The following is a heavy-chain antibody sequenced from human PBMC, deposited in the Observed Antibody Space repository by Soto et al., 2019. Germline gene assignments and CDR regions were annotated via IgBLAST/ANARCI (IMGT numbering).Heavy chain of an antibody. J-gene: IGHJ1*01. CDR2: IRSQPYGGTT. D-gene: IGHD3-10*01. V-gene: IGHV3-49*03. CDR1: GFPFANFL. CDR3: IGSSPF. Sequence: EVYLVESGGGLVEPGRSLRLSCTGSGFPFANFLMSWFRQAPGKGLEWVGFIRSQPYGGTTQYAASVRGRFTISRDDTKGIAYLKMNSRKSEDSGVYYCIGSSPFGGQGSLVTFSP.